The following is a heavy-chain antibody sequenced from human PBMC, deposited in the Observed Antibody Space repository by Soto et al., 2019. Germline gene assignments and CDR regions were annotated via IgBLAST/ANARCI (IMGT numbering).Heavy chain of an antibody. Sequence: GASVKVSCKASGGTFSRYAISWVRQAPGQGLEWMGGIIPIFGTANYAQKFQGRVTITADESTSTAYMELSSLRFEDTAVYYCARAIVGPTTTGWLDPWGQGTTVTVSS. CDR1: GGTFSRYA. V-gene: IGHV1-69*13. D-gene: IGHD1-26*01. J-gene: IGHJ5*02. CDR2: IIPIFGTA. CDR3: ARAIVGPTTTGWLDP.